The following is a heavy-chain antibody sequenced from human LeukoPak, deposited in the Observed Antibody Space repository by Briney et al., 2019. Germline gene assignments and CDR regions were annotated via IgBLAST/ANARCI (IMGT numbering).Heavy chain of an antibody. J-gene: IGHJ3*02. CDR1: GFTFNTYT. Sequence: GGSLRLSCAASGFTFNTYTMNWVRQAPGKGLEWISYLSSGSDSIFYADSVKGRFTISRDNAKNSLYLQMNSLRAEDTAVYYCARDPLLFVNYDFWSGYPPVGAFDIWGQGTMVTVSS. CDR2: LSSGSDSI. D-gene: IGHD3-3*01. V-gene: IGHV3-48*04. CDR3: ARDPLLFVNYDFWSGYPPVGAFDI.